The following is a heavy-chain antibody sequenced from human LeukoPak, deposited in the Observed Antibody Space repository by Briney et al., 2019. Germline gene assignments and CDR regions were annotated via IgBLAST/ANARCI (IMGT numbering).Heavy chain of an antibody. V-gene: IGHV3-23*01. D-gene: IGHD3-22*01. CDR1: GFTFSSYA. J-gene: IGHJ4*02. Sequence: GGSLRLSCAASGFTFSSYAMSWVRQAPGKGLEWVSAISGSGGSTYYADSVKGRFTISRDNSKNTLYLQMNSLRAEDTAVYYCAKRWGPDYYDSSAYYAFDYWGQGTLVTVSS. CDR3: AKRWGPDYYDSSAYYAFDY. CDR2: ISGSGGST.